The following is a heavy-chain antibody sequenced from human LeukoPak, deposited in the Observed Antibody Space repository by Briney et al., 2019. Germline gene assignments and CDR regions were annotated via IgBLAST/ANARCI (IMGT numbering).Heavy chain of an antibody. V-gene: IGHV4-61*02. CDR3: ARAYVAPTHFDY. CDR1: GGSISSGSYY. CDR2: IYTSGST. Sequence: SETLSLTCTVSGGSISSGSYYWSWIRQPAGKGLEWIGRIYTSGSTNYNPSLKSRVTISVDTSKNQFSLKLSSVTAADTAVYYCARAYVAPTHFDYWGQGTLVTVSS. J-gene: IGHJ4*02. D-gene: IGHD3-10*02.